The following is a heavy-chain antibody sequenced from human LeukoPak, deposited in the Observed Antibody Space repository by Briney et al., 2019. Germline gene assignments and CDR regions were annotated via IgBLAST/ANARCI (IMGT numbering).Heavy chain of an antibody. J-gene: IGHJ5*02. CDR1: GRSMSSGGYD. Sequence: SQRLSLACTVSGRSMSSGGYDSRWIRQHPGKGLEWIVYSYYRGSTYYNPSLKSRLTISVVTSKTQFSLKLRSVTAADTAVYYGARGYLARAGLWFDPWGQGTLVTVSS. D-gene: IGHD1-26*01. CDR3: ARGYLARAGLWFDP. V-gene: IGHV4-31*03. CDR2: SYYRGST.